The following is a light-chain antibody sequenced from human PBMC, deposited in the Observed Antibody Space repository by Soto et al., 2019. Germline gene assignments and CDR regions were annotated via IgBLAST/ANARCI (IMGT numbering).Light chain of an antibody. CDR1: SSNIGAGYY. CDR2: GNS. Sequence: QSVLTQPPSVSGAPGQRVTISCTGSSSNIGAGYYVHWYQQLPGTAPKLLIYGNSNRPSGVPDRFSGSKSGTSASLAITGLQAEDGADYYCQSYDSSLSGYVFGTGTKVTVL. CDR3: QSYDSSLSGYV. J-gene: IGLJ1*01. V-gene: IGLV1-40*01.